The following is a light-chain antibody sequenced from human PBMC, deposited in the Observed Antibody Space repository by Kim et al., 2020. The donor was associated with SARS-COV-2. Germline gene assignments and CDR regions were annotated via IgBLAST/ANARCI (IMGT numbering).Light chain of an antibody. CDR2: GKN. Sequence: SELPQDPAVSVALGQTVRITCHGDSLRSYYATWYQQKPGQAPILVIYGKNNRPSGIPDRFSGSSSGNTASLTITGTQAGDEADYYCNSRDSNDNVVFGGGTQLTVL. CDR1: SLRSYY. V-gene: IGLV3-19*01. CDR3: NSRDSNDNVV. J-gene: IGLJ2*01.